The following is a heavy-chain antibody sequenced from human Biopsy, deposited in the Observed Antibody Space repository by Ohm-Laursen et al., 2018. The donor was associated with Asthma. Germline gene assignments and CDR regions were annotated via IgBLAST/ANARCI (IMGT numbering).Heavy chain of an antibody. CDR3: ARAAITGIRGWFDP. V-gene: IGHV4-34*01. D-gene: IGHD1-20*01. Sequence: PGTLSLTCTVYGGYLTGHYWNWIRQPPGKGLEWIGEIDQSGYTNYNPSLKSRVTISADTSKNQFHLNLSSVTAADTAVYFCARAAITGIRGWFDPWGQGTQVHVSS. CDR1: GGYLTGHY. J-gene: IGHJ5*02. CDR2: IDQSGYT.